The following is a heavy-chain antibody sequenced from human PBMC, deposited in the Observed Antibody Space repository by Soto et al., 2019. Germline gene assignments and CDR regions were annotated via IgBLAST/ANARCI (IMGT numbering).Heavy chain of an antibody. CDR2: ISYDGSNK. Sequence: QVQLVESGGGVVQPGRSLRLSCAASGFTFSSYAMHWVRQAPGKGLEWVAVISYDGSNKYYADSVKGRFTISRDNSKNTLYLQMNSLRAEDTAVYYCARVITPTKSIRFLEWLADYYYGMDVWGQGTTVTVSS. D-gene: IGHD3-3*01. V-gene: IGHV3-30-3*01. J-gene: IGHJ6*02. CDR1: GFTFSSYA. CDR3: ARVITPTKSIRFLEWLADYYYGMDV.